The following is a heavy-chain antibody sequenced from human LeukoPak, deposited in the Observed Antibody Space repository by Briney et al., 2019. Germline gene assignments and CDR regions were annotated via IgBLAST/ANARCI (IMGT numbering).Heavy chain of an antibody. V-gene: IGHV1-69*05. CDR1: GGTFSSYA. CDR2: IIPIFGTA. Sequence: VASVKVSCKASGGTFSSYAISWVRQAPGQGLEWMGRIIPIFGTANYAQQFQGRGTITTDESTSTAYRELSSLRSEDTAVYYCARDSSSGWSTYWGQGTLVTVSS. CDR3: ARDSSSGWSTY. J-gene: IGHJ4*02. D-gene: IGHD6-19*01.